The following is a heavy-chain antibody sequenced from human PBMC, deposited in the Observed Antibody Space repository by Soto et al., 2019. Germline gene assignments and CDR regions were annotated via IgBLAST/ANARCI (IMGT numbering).Heavy chain of an antibody. D-gene: IGHD3-16*01. J-gene: IGHJ4*02. Sequence: SETLSLTCTVSSGSISSSSWNWIRQPPGKGLEWIGCMSYSGSTNYNPSLKSRVIISVDTSKNQLSLILSSVTAADTAVYYCARGGGPPYYSEYWGQGTLVTVSS. CDR1: SGSISSSS. V-gene: IGHV4-59*01. CDR3: ARGGGPPYYSEY. CDR2: MSYSGST.